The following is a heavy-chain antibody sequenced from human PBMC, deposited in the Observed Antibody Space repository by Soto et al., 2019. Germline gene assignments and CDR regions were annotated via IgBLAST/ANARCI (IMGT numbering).Heavy chain of an antibody. D-gene: IGHD5-18*01. Sequence: SETLSLTCTVSGGSISSYYWSWIRQPPWKGLEWIGYIYYSGSTNYNPSLKSRVTISVDTSKNQFSLKLSSVTAADTAVYYCAKDSGYNYGYFRWFDPWGQGTLVTVSS. V-gene: IGHV4-59*01. CDR1: GGSISSYY. CDR3: AKDSGYNYGYFRWFDP. J-gene: IGHJ5*02. CDR2: IYYSGST.